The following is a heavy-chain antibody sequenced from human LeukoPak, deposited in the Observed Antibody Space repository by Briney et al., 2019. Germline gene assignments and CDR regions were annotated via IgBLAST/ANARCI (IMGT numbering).Heavy chain of an antibody. Sequence: PSETLSLTCTVSGGSISSSGYYCGWIRQPPGKGLEWIGSIYYSGSTYYNPSLKSRVTISVDTSKNQFSLKLSSVTAADTAVYYCASGAAATYDYWGQGTLVTVSS. CDR3: ASGAAATYDY. CDR2: IYYSGST. J-gene: IGHJ4*02. CDR1: GGSISSSGYY. D-gene: IGHD6-13*01. V-gene: IGHV4-39*01.